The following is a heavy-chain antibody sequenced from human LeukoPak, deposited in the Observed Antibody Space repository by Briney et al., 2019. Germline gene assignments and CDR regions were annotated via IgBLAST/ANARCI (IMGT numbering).Heavy chain of an antibody. V-gene: IGHV5-51*01. CDR3: ARPRTAGSGYDGFDI. CDR2: IYPSDSNT. Sequence: GESLKISCKGSGYSVTTYWIGWVRQIPGKNLEWMGIIYPSDSNTRYSPSFQGQVSFSADKSINTAYLQWSSLKASDTAMYYCARPRTAGSGYDGFDIWGQGTVVTVSS. J-gene: IGHJ3*02. D-gene: IGHD3-10*01. CDR1: GYSVTTYW.